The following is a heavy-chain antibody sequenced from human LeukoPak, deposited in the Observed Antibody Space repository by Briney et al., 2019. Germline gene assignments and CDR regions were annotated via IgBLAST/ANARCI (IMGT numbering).Heavy chain of an antibody. V-gene: IGHV3-21*01. Sequence: PGGSLRLSCAASGFTFSSYSMNWVRQAPGKGLEWVSSISSSSSYIYYADSVKGRFTISRDNAKNSLYLQMNSLRAEDTAVYYCAREGDFGGIPGYYYGLDVWGQGTTVTVSS. CDR3: AREGDFGGIPGYYYGLDV. J-gene: IGHJ6*02. D-gene: IGHD4-23*01. CDR2: ISSSSSYI. CDR1: GFTFSSYS.